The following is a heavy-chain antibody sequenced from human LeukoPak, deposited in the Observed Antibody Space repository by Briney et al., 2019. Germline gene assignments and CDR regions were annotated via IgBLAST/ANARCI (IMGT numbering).Heavy chain of an antibody. D-gene: IGHD2-21*01. CDR2: ISWDGIST. Sequence: QSGGSLRLSCAASGFTFDDYAMHWVRQPPGKGLEWVSRISWDGISTSYADSVKGRFTISRDNSKNSLYLQMSTLRPEDTALYYCAKASGVKYHYYMDVWGKGTTVTVSS. J-gene: IGHJ6*03. CDR3: AKASGVKYHYYMDV. V-gene: IGHV3-43D*03. CDR1: GFTFDDYA.